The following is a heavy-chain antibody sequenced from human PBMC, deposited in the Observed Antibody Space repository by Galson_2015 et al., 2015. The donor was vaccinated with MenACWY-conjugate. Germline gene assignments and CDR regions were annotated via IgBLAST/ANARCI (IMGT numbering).Heavy chain of an antibody. CDR3: TKDIIGYYRPIDY. D-gene: IGHD3-22*01. J-gene: IGHJ4*02. Sequence: SLRLSCAASGFTFTSYAMNWVRQAPGRGLEWVSAVSGGGETTYYADSVKGRFTISRDNSKSTLYLQMNSLRAEDTALYYCTKDIIGYYRPIDYWGQGTLVTVSS. CDR1: GFTFTSYA. CDR2: VSGGGETT. V-gene: IGHV3-23*01.